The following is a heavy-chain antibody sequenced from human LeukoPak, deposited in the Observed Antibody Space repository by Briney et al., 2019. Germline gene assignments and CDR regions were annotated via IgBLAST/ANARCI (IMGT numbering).Heavy chain of an antibody. Sequence: PGGSLRLSCAASGFTFSSYAMHWVRQAPGKGLEWVAVISYDGSNKYYADSVKGRFTISRDNSKNTLYLQMNSLRAEDTAVYYCARDASGGRVTAWFDPWGQGTLVTVSS. V-gene: IGHV3-30-3*01. CDR3: ARDASGGRVTAWFDP. CDR1: GFTFSSYA. J-gene: IGHJ5*02. CDR2: ISYDGSNK. D-gene: IGHD2-21*02.